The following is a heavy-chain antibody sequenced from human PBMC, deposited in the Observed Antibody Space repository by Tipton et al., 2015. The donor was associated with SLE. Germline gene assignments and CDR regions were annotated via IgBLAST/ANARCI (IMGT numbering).Heavy chain of an antibody. V-gene: IGHV1-46*01. J-gene: IGHJ5*02. Sequence: VQLVQSGAEVKKPGASVKVSCKASGYIFTNYYMHWVRQVPGQGLEWMGIINPNGGTTWNAQKFQGRVTMTRDTSTSTFYMELNSLRSQDTAMYYCARGGTNKRYWFGPWGQGTLVTVSS. CDR2: INPNGGTT. D-gene: IGHD2-8*01. CDR1: GYIFTNYY. CDR3: ARGGTNKRYWFGP.